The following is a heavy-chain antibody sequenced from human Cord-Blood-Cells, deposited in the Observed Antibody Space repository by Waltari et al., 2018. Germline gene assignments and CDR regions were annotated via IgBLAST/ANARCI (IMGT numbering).Heavy chain of an antibody. J-gene: IGHJ3*02. CDR2: IKQDGSEK. Sequence: EVQLVESGGGLVQPGGSLRLSCAASGFTFSSYWMSWVRQAPGKGLEWVANIKQDGSEKYYVDSVKGRFTISRDNAKNSLYLQMNSLRAEDTAVYYCARDPKAAPGRIWAGEEEYDAFDIWGQGTMVTVSS. CDR3: ARDPKAAPGRIWAGEEEYDAFDI. CDR1: GFTFSSYW. D-gene: IGHD7-27*01. V-gene: IGHV3-7*01.